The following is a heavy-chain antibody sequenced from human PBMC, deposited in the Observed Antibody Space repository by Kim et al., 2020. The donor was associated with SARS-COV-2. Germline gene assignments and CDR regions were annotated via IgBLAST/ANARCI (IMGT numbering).Heavy chain of an antibody. CDR3: ASSVGIAAAREEYYYYGMDV. Sequence: GGSLRLSCAASGFTFSSYWMSWVRQAPGKGLEWVANIKQDGSEKYYVDSVKGRFTISRDNAKNSLYLQMNSLRAEDTAVYYCASSVGIAAAREEYYYYGMDVWGQGTTVTVSS. CDR1: GFTFSSYW. J-gene: IGHJ6*02. CDR2: IKQDGSEK. V-gene: IGHV3-7*01. D-gene: IGHD6-13*01.